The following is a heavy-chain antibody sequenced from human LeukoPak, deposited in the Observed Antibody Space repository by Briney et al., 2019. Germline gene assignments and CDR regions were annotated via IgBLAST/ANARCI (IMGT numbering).Heavy chain of an antibody. Sequence: GGSLRLSCAGSGLNFNGYAISWVRQAPGKGLEWVAVTGGSDGNTHYADSVKGRFTISRDNSANRLFLQMHSLRPDDSARYYCTRDPMTGFSSGWYFAYWGQGTLVTVSS. CDR3: TRDPMTGFSSGWYFAY. D-gene: IGHD6-19*01. J-gene: IGHJ4*02. CDR2: TGGSDGNT. CDR1: GLNFNGYA. V-gene: IGHV3-23*01.